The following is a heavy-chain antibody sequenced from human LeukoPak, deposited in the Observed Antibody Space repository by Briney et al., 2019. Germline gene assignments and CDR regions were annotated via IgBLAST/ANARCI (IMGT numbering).Heavy chain of an antibody. D-gene: IGHD5-12*01. CDR3: TTLGSGYSSF. Sequence: GGSLRLSCGASGFSYSNAWMSWVRQAPGKGLEWVGQIKSKTDGGTTDYAAPVKGRFTISRDDSKNTLYLQMNSLKTEDTAVYYCTTLGSGYSSFWSQGTLVTVSS. CDR2: IKSKTDGGTT. J-gene: IGHJ4*02. CDR1: GFSYSNAW. V-gene: IGHV3-15*01.